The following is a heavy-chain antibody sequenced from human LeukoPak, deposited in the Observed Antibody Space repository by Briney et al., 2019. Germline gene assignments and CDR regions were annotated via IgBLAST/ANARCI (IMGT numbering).Heavy chain of an antibody. V-gene: IGHV4-59*12. D-gene: IGHD4-11*01. J-gene: IGHJ4*02. Sequence: SETLSLTCTVSGGSISSYYWSWIRQPPGKGLEWIGYIYYSGSTDYNPSLKSRVTISVETSKNQFSLKLSSVTAADTAVYFCARSDYSNYIFDYWGQGTLVTVSS. CDR2: IYYSGST. CDR3: ARSDYSNYIFDY. CDR1: GGSISSYY.